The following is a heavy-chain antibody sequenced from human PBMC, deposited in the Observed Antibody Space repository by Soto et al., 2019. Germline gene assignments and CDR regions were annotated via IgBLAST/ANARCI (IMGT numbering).Heavy chain of an antibody. J-gene: IGHJ6*02. CDR3: AGGPEWRYGMDV. D-gene: IGHD3-3*01. CDR1: GYSFTIYW. Sequence: GESLKISCKGSGYSFTIYWISWVRQMPGKGLEWMGRIDPSDSYTNYSPSFQGHVTISADKSISTAYLQWSSLKASDTAMYYCAGGPEWRYGMDVWGQGTTVTVSS. V-gene: IGHV5-10-1*01. CDR2: IDPSDSYT.